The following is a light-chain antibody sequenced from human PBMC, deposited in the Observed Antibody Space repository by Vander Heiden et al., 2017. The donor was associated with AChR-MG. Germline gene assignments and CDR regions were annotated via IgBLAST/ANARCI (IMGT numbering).Light chain of an antibody. CDR2: DAA. CDR1: RAVLNAY. CDR3: HQDGNSIPT. V-gene: IGKV3D-20*01. Sequence: ENVLTQSPATLSLSPGDRATLFCGASRAVLNAYVAWYQQKPGQAPRLLIYDAASRAAGVPERFSGSGSGTDYTLTISRLEPEDFGVYFCHQDGNSIPTFGQGTTVDI. J-gene: IGKJ1*01.